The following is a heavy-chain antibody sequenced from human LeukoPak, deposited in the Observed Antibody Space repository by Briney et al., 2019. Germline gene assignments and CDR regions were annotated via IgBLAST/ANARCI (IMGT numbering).Heavy chain of an antibody. J-gene: IGHJ6*03. CDR1: GYTFTEYY. V-gene: IGHV1-46*01. CDR3: ARASKVVTFHSYYMDV. D-gene: IGHD4-23*01. Sequence: VASVKVSCKASGYTFTEYYIHWVRQAPGQGLEWMGIINPSGGSTSYAQKFQGRVTMTRDTSTSTVYMELSSLRSEDTAVYYCARASKVVTFHSYYMDVWGKGTTVTVSS. CDR2: INPSGGST.